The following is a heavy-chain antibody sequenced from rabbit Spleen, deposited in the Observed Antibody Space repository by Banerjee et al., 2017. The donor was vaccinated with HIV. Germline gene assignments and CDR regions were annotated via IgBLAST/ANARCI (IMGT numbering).Heavy chain of an antibody. Sequence: QEQLVESGGGLVQPEGSLTLTCTASGFSFSSNYDICWVRQAPGKGLEWIACIDSGSSSFTYFATWAQGRFTISKISSTTVTLQMTRLTAADTATYFCARDTSSSFSSYGMDLWGPGTLVTVS. V-gene: IGHV1S45*01. CDR3: ARDTSSSFSSYGMDL. CDR2: IDSGSSSFT. J-gene: IGHJ6*01. D-gene: IGHD1-1*01. CDR1: GFSFSSNYD.